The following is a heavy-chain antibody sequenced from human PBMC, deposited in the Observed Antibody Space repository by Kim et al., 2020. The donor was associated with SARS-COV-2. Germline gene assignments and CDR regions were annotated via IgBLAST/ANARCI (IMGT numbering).Heavy chain of an antibody. Sequence: SETLSLTCAVSGGSISSGNYYWNWIRQPAGKGLEWIGHIHSSGGTSYNPSLKSRVTISVDTSKNQFSLRLSSVTAADTAVYHCARGIKYDSSTYDRYYFDSWGQGNLVTVSS. CDR2: IHSSGGT. V-gene: IGHV4-61*09. CDR3: ARGIKYDSSTYDRYYFDS. J-gene: IGHJ4*02. D-gene: IGHD3-22*01. CDR1: GGSISSGNYY.